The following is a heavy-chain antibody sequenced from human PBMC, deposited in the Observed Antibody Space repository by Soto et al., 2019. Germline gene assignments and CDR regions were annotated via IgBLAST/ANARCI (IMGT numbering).Heavy chain of an antibody. CDR2: IGTAGDT. CDR1: GFTFSSYD. CDR3: ARVLNGPVVRGVIIHVLDY. V-gene: IGHV3-13*01. J-gene: IGHJ4*02. Sequence: GGSLRLSCAASGFTFSSYDMHWVRQATGKGLEWVSAIGTAGDTYYPGSVKGRFTISRENAKNSLYLQMNSLRAEDTAVYYCARVLNGPVVRGVIIHVLDYWGQGTLVTVSS. D-gene: IGHD3-10*01.